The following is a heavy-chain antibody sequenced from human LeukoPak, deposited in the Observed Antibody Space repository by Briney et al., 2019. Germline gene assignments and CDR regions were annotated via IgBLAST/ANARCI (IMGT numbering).Heavy chain of an antibody. CDR1: GYTFTSYD. Sequence: ASVKVSCKASGYTFTSYDINWVRQATGQGLEWMGWMNPNSGNTGYAQKFQGRVTMTRNTSISTAYMELSSLRSEDTAVYYCARGRVAGRYYYYYMDVWGKGTTVTISS. CDR2: MNPNSGNT. V-gene: IGHV1-8*01. D-gene: IGHD6-19*01. CDR3: ARGRVAGRYYYYYMDV. J-gene: IGHJ6*03.